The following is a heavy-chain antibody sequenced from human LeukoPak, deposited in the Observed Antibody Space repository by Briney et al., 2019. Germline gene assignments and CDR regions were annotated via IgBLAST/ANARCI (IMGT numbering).Heavy chain of an antibody. V-gene: IGHV4-34*01. J-gene: IGHJ6*02. Sequence: SETQSLTCAVYGGSFSGYYWSWIRQPPGKGLEWIGEINHSGSTNYNPSLKSRVTISVDTSKNQFSLKLSSVTAADTAVYYCARGRVLMVYAILNYYYGMDVWGQGTTVTVSS. CDR2: INHSGST. CDR1: GGSFSGYY. D-gene: IGHD2-8*01. CDR3: ARGRVLMVYAILNYYYGMDV.